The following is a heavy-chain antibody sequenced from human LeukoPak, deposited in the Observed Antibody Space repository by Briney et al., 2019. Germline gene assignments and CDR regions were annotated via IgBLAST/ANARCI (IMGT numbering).Heavy chain of an antibody. D-gene: IGHD4-17*01. CDR3: ARTVTTSSYYFDY. J-gene: IGHJ4*02. CDR2: VSGYDGNT. V-gene: IGHV1-18*01. CDR1: GYTFTTYG. Sequence: ASVKVSCKASGYTFTTYGVSWVRQAPGQGLEWMGWVSGYDGNTNYAQKLRGRVTMTTDTSTSTAYMDLRSLRSDDTALYYCARTVTTSSYYFDYWGQGTLVTVSS.